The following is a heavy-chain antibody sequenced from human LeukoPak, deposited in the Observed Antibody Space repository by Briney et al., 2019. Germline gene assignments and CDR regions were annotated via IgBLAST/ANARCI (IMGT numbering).Heavy chain of an antibody. Sequence: GGSLRLSCVASGFTFSSYGMHWVRQAPGKGLEWVAFIRNDGSNEYYADSVQGRFTISRDNSKNTLYLQMNNLRAEDTAMYYCAKDLHNYDTSSNSRGPDYWGQGPLVTVSS. V-gene: IGHV3-30*02. CDR2: IRNDGSNE. J-gene: IGHJ4*02. D-gene: IGHD4-23*01. CDR1: GFTFSSYG. CDR3: AKDLHNYDTSSNSRGPDY.